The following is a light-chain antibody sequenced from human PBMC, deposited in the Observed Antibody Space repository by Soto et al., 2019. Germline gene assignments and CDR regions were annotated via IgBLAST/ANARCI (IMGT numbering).Light chain of an antibody. CDR1: QSVSSSY. V-gene: IGKV3-20*01. CDR2: GAS. CDR3: QHYGSSPT. Sequence: EIVLTQSPGTLSLSPGERATLSCRASQSVSSSYLAWYQQNPGQAPSLLIYGASSRATGIPHRFSGSGSGTYFTLTISRLEPEVFAVYYCQHYGSSPTFGQGTKVEIK. J-gene: IGKJ1*01.